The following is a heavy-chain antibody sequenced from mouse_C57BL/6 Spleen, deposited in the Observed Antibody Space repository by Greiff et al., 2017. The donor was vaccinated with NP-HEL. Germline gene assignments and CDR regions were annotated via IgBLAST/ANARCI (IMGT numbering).Heavy chain of an antibody. CDR3: TRELHYGSSYGYFDV. CDR2: ISSGGDYI. CDR1: GFTFSSYA. Sequence: EVNLVESGEGLVKPGGSLKLSCAASGFTFSSYAMSWVRQTPEKRLEWVAYISSGGDYIYYADTVKGRFTISRDNARNTLYLQMSSLKSEDTAMYYCTRELHYGSSYGYFDVWGTGTTVTVSS. D-gene: IGHD1-1*01. J-gene: IGHJ1*03. V-gene: IGHV5-9-1*02.